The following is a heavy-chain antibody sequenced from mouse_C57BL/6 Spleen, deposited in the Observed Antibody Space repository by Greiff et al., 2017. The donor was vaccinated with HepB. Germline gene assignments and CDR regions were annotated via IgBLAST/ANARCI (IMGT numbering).Heavy chain of an antibody. D-gene: IGHD1-1*01. V-gene: IGHV5-4*01. CDR3: AREGGDYGSSPGYFDV. Sequence: EVNVVESGGGLVKPGGSLKLSCAASGFTFSSYAMSWVRQTPEKRLEWVATISDGGSYTYYPDNVKGRFTISRDNAKNNLYLQMSHLKSEDTAMYYCAREGGDYGSSPGYFDVWGTGTTVTVSS. CDR2: ISDGGSYT. CDR1: GFTFSSYA. J-gene: IGHJ1*03.